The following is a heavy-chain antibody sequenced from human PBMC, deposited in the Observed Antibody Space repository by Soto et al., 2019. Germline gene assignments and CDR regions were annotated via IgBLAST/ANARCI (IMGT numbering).Heavy chain of an antibody. CDR1: GFTFSSYG. CDR2: IWYDGSNK. Sequence: GGSLRLSCAASGFTFSSYGMHWVRQAPGKGLERVAVIWYDGSNKYYADSVKGRFTISRDNSKNTLYLQMNSLRAEDTAVYYCARDQGFEDSGGDHTAMDDYYYGMDVWGQGTTVTVSS. J-gene: IGHJ6*02. CDR3: ARDQGFEDSGGDHTAMDDYYYGMDV. V-gene: IGHV3-33*01. D-gene: IGHD5-18*01.